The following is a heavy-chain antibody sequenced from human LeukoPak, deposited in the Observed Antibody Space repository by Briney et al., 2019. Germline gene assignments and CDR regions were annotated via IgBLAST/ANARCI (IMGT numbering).Heavy chain of an antibody. Sequence: PGGSLRPSCAASGLTFSSYGMHWVRQAPGKGLEWVAFIRYDGSNKYYADSVKGRFTISRDNSKNTLYLQMNSLRAEDMALYYCAKASSTSPDYYFDYWGQGTLVTVSS. CDR1: GLTFSSYG. CDR3: AKASSTSPDYYFDY. V-gene: IGHV3-30*02. D-gene: IGHD2-2*01. CDR2: IRYDGSNK. J-gene: IGHJ4*02.